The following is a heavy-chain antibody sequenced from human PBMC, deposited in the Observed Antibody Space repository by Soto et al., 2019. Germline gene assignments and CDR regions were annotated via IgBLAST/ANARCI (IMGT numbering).Heavy chain of an antibody. Sequence: GESLKISCTGSGYIFASNWIAWVRQMPGKGLEWMGIIFPGDSDTTYRPSFQGQVTISADKSISTTYLQWGGLMGSEPDLYDCARQASRGYAYWGQGTLFTGFS. CDR2: IFPGDSDT. D-gene: IGHD6-19*01. CDR3: ARQASRGYAY. J-gene: IGHJ4*02. V-gene: IGHV5-51*01. CDR1: GYIFASNW.